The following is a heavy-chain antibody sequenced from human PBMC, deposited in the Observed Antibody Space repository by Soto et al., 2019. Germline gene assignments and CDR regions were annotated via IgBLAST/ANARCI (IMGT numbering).Heavy chain of an antibody. V-gene: IGHV3-33*01. CDR2: IWYDGSNK. CDR1: GFTFSSYG. Sequence: GGSLRLSSAASGFTFSSYGMHWVRQAPGKGLEWVAVIWYDGSNKYYADSVKGRFTISRDNSKNTLYLQMNSLRAEDTAVYYCARELGVGGGMDVWGQGTTVTVSS. CDR3: ARELGVGGGMDV. D-gene: IGHD3-3*01. J-gene: IGHJ6*02.